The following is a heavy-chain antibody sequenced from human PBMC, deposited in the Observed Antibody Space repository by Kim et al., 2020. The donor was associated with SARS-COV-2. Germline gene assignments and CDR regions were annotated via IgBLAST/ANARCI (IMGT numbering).Heavy chain of an antibody. CDR3: ARDGLGMFFLSQYQLLLDY. V-gene: IGHV3-48*03. J-gene: IGHJ4*02. D-gene: IGHD2-2*01. Sequence: GGSLRLSCAVSGFTFSSYEMNWVRQAPGKGLEWVSFISSSGSTIYYADSVKGRFTISRDNAKNSLYLQMISLRAEDTAVYYCARDGLGMFFLSQYQLLLDYWGQGTLVTASS. CDR2: ISSSGSTI. CDR1: GFTFSSYE.